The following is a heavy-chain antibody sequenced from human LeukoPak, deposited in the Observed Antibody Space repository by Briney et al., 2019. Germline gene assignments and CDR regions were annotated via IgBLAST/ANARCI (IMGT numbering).Heavy chain of an antibody. CDR2: ISGSGKTI. CDR3: AKNYYGMDV. Sequence: GGSLRLSCAASGFSFSIYEMNWVRQAPGKGLEWVSYISGSGKTIYYADSVKGRFTISRDNSKNTLYLQMNSLRAEDTAVYYCAKNYYGMDVWGQGTTVTVSS. J-gene: IGHJ6*02. V-gene: IGHV3-48*03. CDR1: GFSFSIYE.